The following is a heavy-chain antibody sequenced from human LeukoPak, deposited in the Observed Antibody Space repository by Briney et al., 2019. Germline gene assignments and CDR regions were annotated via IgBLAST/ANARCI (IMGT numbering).Heavy chain of an antibody. D-gene: IGHD2-2*01. CDR3: ARDSHCSSTSCYDWFDP. CDR2: INPNSGGT. CDR1: GYTFTGYY. Sequence: ASVTVSFKASGYTFTGYYMHWVRQAPGQGLEWMGWINPNSGGTNYAQKFQGRVTMTRDTSISTAYMELSRLRSDDTAVYYCARDSHCSSTSCYDWFDPWGQGTLVTVSS. V-gene: IGHV1-2*02. J-gene: IGHJ5*02.